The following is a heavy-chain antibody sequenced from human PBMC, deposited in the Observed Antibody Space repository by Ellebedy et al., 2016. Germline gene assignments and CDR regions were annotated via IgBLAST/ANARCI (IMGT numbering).Heavy chain of an antibody. Sequence: GESLKISCTASRFTFSNSWMTWVRQAPGKGLEWVASIKQDGSERYYVDSVKGRFNISRDNAENSLSLQMKSLRAEDTAVYYCARVKVLAWPRNAFDIWGQGTMVTVPS. CDR2: IKQDGSER. J-gene: IGHJ3*02. D-gene: IGHD3-10*01. CDR3: ARVKVLAWPRNAFDI. V-gene: IGHV3-7*03. CDR1: RFTFSNSW.